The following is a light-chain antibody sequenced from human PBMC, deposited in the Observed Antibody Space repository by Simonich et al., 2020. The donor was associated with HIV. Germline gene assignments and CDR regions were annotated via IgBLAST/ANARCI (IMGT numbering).Light chain of an antibody. CDR3: QQYYRTPLT. V-gene: IGKV4-1*01. CDR2: WAS. Sequence: DIVMTQSPDSLAVSLGERATINCKSSQSVLYSSNNKNYLAWYQQKPGQPPKLLIYWASTRRSGVPDRISGSGSGTDFTLTISSLQTEDVAVYYGQQYYRTPLTFGGGTKVEIK. CDR1: QSVLYSSNNKNY. J-gene: IGKJ4*01.